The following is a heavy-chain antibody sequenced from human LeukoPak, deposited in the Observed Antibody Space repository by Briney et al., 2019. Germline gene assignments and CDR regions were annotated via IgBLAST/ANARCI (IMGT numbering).Heavy chain of an antibody. V-gene: IGHV4-59*01. Sequence: SETLSLTCTVSGGSISSYYWSWIRQPPGKGLEWIGYIYYSGSTNYNPSLKSRVTISVDTSKNQFSLKLSSVTAADTAVYHCGRWYEYWGQGSLVTVSS. J-gene: IGHJ4*02. D-gene: IGHD2-15*01. CDR2: IYYSGST. CDR1: GGSISSYY. CDR3: GRWYEY.